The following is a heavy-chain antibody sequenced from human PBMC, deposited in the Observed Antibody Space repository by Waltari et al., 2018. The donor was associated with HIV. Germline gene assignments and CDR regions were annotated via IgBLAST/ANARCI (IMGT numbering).Heavy chain of an antibody. D-gene: IGHD3-10*01. CDR1: GFNFSTFG. CDR3: AKDLVTRAFFYFYGMHV. J-gene: IGHJ6*02. Sequence: QVQFAESGGGVVQSGSSLRLTCLAPGFNFSTFGMNLVRQAPGKGLEWVAVISYDGHNKQYADSVKGRFTISRDNSNSTLFLQMSSLRPDDTAVYFCAKDLVTRAFFYFYGMHVWGQGTTVTVSS. CDR2: ISYDGHNK. V-gene: IGHV3-30*18.